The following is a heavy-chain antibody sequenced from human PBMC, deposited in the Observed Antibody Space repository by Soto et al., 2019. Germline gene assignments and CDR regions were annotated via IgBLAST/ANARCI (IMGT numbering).Heavy chain of an antibody. V-gene: IGHV3-74*01. CDR2: INSDGSST. CDR1: GFTVSSNY. CDR3: ASSLLTPFDY. D-gene: IGHD7-27*01. J-gene: IGHJ4*02. Sequence: PGGSLRLSCAASGFTVSSNYMSWVRQAPGKGLVWVSRINSDGSSTSYADSVKGRFTISRDNAKNTLYLQMNSLRAEDTAVYYCASSLLTPFDYWGQGTLVTVSS.